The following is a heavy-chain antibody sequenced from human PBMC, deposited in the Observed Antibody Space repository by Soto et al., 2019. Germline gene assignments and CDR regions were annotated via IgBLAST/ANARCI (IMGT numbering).Heavy chain of an antibody. CDR3: ARVADGYRWRFDY. CDR2: IIPTLGIA. CDR1: GGTFSSYT. J-gene: IGHJ4*02. Sequence: QVQLVQSGAEVKKPGSSVKVSCKASGGTFSSYTISWVRQAPGQGLEWMGRIIPTLGIANYAQKFQGRVTNSADKTTSTAYLELSSLRSEDTAVYYCARVADGYRWRFDYWGQGTLVTVSS. D-gene: IGHD5-18*01. V-gene: IGHV1-69*02.